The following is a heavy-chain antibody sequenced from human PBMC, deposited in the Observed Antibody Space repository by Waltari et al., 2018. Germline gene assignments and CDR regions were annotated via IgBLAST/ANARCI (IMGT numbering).Heavy chain of an antibody. D-gene: IGHD6-6*01. CDR3: ARDEYPDP. CDR1: GFTVSSNY. V-gene: IGHV3-53*01. CDR2: IYSGGRT. Sequence: EVQLVESGGGLIQPGGSPRLSCAASGFTVSSNYMSWVRQAPGKGLEWVSVIYSGGRTYYAESVKGRFTISRDNSKNTLYLKMNSLRAEDTAVYYCARDEYPDPWGQGTLVTVSS. J-gene: IGHJ5*02.